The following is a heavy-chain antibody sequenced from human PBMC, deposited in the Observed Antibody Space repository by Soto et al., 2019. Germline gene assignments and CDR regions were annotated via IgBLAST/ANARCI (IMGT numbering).Heavy chain of an antibody. CDR3: AKSVTYYYDSSGYFDDGFFDY. CDR2: ISYDGSNK. V-gene: IGHV3-30*18. CDR1: VFTFSSYG. D-gene: IGHD3-22*01. J-gene: IGHJ4*02. Sequence: VGSLRLSCAASVFTFSSYGMHCVRHSPGKWLEWVAVISYDGSNKYYADSVKGRFTISRDNSKNTLYLQMNSLRAEDTAVYYCAKSVTYYYDSSGYFDDGFFDYWGQRTLVTGSS.